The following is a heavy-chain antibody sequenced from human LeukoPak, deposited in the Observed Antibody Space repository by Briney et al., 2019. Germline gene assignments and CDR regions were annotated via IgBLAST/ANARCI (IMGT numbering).Heavy chain of an antibody. CDR2: INHSGSA. Sequence: SETLSLTCAVSGGSFSGYYWTWIRQPPGKGLEWIGEINHSGSANYNPSLKSRVTISVDTSKNQFSLKLSSVTAADTAVYYCAAATPSSLDYWGQGTLVTVSS. V-gene: IGHV4-34*01. CDR1: GGSFSGYY. CDR3: AAATPSSLDY. D-gene: IGHD2-15*01. J-gene: IGHJ4*02.